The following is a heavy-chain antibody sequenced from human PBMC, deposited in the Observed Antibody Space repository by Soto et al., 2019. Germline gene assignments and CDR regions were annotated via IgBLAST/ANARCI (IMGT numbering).Heavy chain of an antibody. Sequence: SETLSLTCAVSGGSISSGGYSWSWIRQPPGKGLEWIGFIPYSGSTYYSTSLKSRVTISADTSMNQFSLALTSVTAADTALYYCARGSTTEKVDAWGQGILVTVSS. V-gene: IGHV4-30-2*05. J-gene: IGHJ5*02. CDR2: IPYSGST. CDR3: ARGSTTEKVDA. CDR1: GGSISSGGYS.